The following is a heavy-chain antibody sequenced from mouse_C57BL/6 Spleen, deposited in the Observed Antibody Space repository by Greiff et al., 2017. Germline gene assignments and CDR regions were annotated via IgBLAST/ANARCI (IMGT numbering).Heavy chain of an antibody. D-gene: IGHD1-1*01. V-gene: IGHV3-8*01. CDR3: ARYPYYYGSSYGGAMDY. CDR1: GYSITSDY. Sequence: EVKLEESGPGLAKPSQTLSLTCSVTGYSITSDYWNWIRKFPGNKLEYMGYISYSGSTYYNPSLKSRISITRDTSKNQYYLQLNSVTTEDTATYYCARYPYYYGSSYGGAMDYWGQGTSVTVSS. J-gene: IGHJ4*01. CDR2: ISYSGST.